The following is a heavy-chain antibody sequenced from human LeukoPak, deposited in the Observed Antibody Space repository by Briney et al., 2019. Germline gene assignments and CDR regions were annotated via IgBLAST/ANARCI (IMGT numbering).Heavy chain of an antibody. Sequence: GESLKISCKGSGYSFTSYWIGWVRQMPGKGLEWMGIIYPGDSDTRYSPSFQGQVTISADKSISTAYLQWSSLKASDTAMYYCARHTGSAAGYWYFDLRGRGTLVTVSS. D-gene: IGHD6-13*01. V-gene: IGHV5-51*01. CDR2: IYPGDSDT. CDR3: ARHTGSAAGYWYFDL. CDR1: GYSFTSYW. J-gene: IGHJ2*01.